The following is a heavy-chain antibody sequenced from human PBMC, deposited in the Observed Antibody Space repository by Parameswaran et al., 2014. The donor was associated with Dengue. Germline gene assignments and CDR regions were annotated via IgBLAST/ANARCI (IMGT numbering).Heavy chain of an antibody. D-gene: IGHD3-10*01. J-gene: IGHJ5*02. CDR3: ARAPIRGGFNWFDP. Sequence: WVRQAPGQRLEWMGWIDAGNGNTKYSQKFQGRVTITRDTSASTAYMELSSLRSEDTAVYYCARAPIRGGFNWFDPWGQGTLVTVSS. V-gene: IGHV1-3*01. CDR2: IDAGNGNT.